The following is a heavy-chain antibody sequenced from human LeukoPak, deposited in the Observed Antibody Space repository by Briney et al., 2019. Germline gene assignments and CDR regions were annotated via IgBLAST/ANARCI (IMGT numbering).Heavy chain of an antibody. V-gene: IGHV3-21*04. CDR1: GFTFNTYN. Sequence: PGGSLRLSCAASGFTFNTYNMNWVRQAPGKGLEWVSSISSSSTYIYYADSVKGRLTISRDNAKTSLYLQLNSLRVDDAAIYYCAKHRRSTLVTAYFDSWGQGTLVTVSS. CDR3: AKHRRSTLVTAYFDS. D-gene: IGHD2-21*02. CDR2: ISSSSTYI. J-gene: IGHJ4*02.